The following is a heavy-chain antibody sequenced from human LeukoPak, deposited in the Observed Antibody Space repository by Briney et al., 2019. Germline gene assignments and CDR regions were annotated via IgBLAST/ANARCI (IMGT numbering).Heavy chain of an antibody. V-gene: IGHV6-1*01. J-gene: IGHJ6*03. Sequence: SQTLSLTCAISGDSVSSNSAAWNWIRQSPSRGLEWLGRTYYRSKWYNDYAVSVKSRITINPDTSKNQFSLQLNSVTPEDTAVYYCAREAPGRVRGVTNYYMDVWGKGTTVTVSS. CDR1: GDSVSSNSAA. D-gene: IGHD3-10*01. CDR3: AREAPGRVRGVTNYYMDV. CDR2: TYYRSKWYN.